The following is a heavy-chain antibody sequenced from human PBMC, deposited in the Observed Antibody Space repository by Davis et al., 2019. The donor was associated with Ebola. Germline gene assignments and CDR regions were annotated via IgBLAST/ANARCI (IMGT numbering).Heavy chain of an antibody. CDR2: MYADGST. CDR1: GFTVSTDY. V-gene: IGHV3-66*01. CDR3: ARGSL. J-gene: IGHJ4*02. Sequence: PGESLKISCAASGFTVSTDYINWVRQAPGKGLEWVSVMYADGSTYNAASVKARFTVSRDNPTNTVYLQMKSLRAEDTAAYYCARGSLWGRGTLVLVSS.